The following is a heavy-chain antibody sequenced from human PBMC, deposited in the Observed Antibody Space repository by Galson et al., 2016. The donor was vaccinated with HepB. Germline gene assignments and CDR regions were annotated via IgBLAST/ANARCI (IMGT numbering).Heavy chain of an antibody. J-gene: IGHJ4*02. CDR1: GFTFSNFP. D-gene: IGHD5-18*01. V-gene: IGHV3-30-3*01. Sequence: SLRLSCAASGFTFSNFPMHWVRQAPGRGLEWVAVVSSDGSSTYYEDSVRGRFTISRDNSKNTLFLQMSSLRTDDTAVYYCARGPGYSYVDYWGQGTLVTVSS. CDR2: VSSDGSST. CDR3: ARGPGYSYVDY.